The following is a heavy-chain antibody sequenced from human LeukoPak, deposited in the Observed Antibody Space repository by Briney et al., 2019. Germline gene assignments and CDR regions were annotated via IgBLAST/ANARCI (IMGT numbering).Heavy chain of an antibody. D-gene: IGHD3-22*01. CDR2: ISSSSSTI. Sequence: GGSLRLSCAASGFTFSSYSMNWVRQAPGKGLEWVSYISSSSSTIYYADSVKGRFTISRDNAKNSLYLQMNSLRAEDTAVYYCAREYYDSSGYYYFDYWGQGTLVTVSS. V-gene: IGHV3-48*04. CDR1: GFTFSSYS. CDR3: AREYYDSSGYYYFDY. J-gene: IGHJ4*02.